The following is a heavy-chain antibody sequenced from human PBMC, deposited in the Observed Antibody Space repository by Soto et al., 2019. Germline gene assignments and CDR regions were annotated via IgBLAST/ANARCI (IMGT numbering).Heavy chain of an antibody. D-gene: IGHD6-13*01. J-gene: IGHJ4*02. CDR3: ARAPLHPHIAAAGKGYFDY. V-gene: IGHV6-1*01. CDR1: GDSVSSNSAA. Sequence: SQTLSLTCALSGDSVSSNSAAWNWIRQSPSRGLEWLGRTYYRSKWYNDYAVSVKSRITINPDTSKNQFSLQLNSVTPEDTAVYYCARAPLHPHIAAAGKGYFDYWGQGTLVTVSS. CDR2: TYYRSKWYN.